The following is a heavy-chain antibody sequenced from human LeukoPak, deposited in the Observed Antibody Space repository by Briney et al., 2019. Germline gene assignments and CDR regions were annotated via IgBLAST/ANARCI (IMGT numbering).Heavy chain of an antibody. Sequence: ASVKVSCKTSGYTFFSYGITWVRQAPGQGLEWMGWISANNGDTKYAPKFQGRVTTTTESNTRTAYLDVRSLRSDDTAVYYCARDGVHSGTPDFWGRGTLITVAS. D-gene: IGHD3-3*01. CDR2: ISANNGDT. J-gene: IGHJ4*02. V-gene: IGHV1-18*01. CDR1: GYTFFSYG. CDR3: ARDGVHSGTPDF.